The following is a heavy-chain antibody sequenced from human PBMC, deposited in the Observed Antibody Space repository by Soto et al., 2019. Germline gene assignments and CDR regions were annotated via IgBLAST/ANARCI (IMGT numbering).Heavy chain of an antibody. Sequence: SETLSLTCTVSGGSITTGGYYWSWIRQLPGKGLEWIGHRYYSESTYYNPSLKSRVSISLDTSKNQFSLKLSFVTAADTAMYYCSRTKCSGGSCYSWSLDYWGQGTPVTVSS. CDR3: SRTKCSGGSCYSWSLDY. J-gene: IGHJ4*02. CDR1: GGSITTGGYY. CDR2: RYYSEST. D-gene: IGHD2-15*01. V-gene: IGHV4-31*03.